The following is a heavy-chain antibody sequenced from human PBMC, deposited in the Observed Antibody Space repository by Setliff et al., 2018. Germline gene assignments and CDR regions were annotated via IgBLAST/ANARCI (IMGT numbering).Heavy chain of an antibody. CDR1: GATFSSYG. D-gene: IGHD3-22*01. J-gene: IGHJ3*02. V-gene: IGHV1-69*05. Sequence: ASVKVSCKASGATFSSYGISWVRQAPGQGLEWMGRTIPMFGTTDYAQKFQGRVTMTTDTSTSTAYMELRSLRSDDTAVYYCARDLDYQYYYETSGRDAFDIWGLGTMVTVSS. CDR3: ARDLDYQYYYETSGRDAFDI. CDR2: TIPMFGTT.